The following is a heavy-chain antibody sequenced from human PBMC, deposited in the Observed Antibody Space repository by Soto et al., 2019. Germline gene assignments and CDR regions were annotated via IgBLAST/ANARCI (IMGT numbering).Heavy chain of an antibody. V-gene: IGHV4-59*01. J-gene: IGHJ4*02. D-gene: IGHD1-26*01. Sequence: QVQLQESGPGLVKPSETLSLTCTVSGDSISSYYWSWIRQPPGKGLEWIGFISYSGSTSYNPSLKXXVXIXEDTSKNQFSLKLSSVTAADTAVYYCARYSGTYYVYWGPGTLVTVSS. CDR2: ISYSGST. CDR3: ARYSGTYYVY. CDR1: GDSISSYY.